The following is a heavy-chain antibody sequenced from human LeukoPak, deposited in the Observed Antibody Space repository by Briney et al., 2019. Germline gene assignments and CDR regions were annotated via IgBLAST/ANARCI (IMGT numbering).Heavy chain of an antibody. J-gene: IGHJ4*02. CDR1: GRTFSSYA. CDR2: VIPIFGTA. D-gene: IGHD3-10*01. Sequence: SVKVSCKASGRTFSSYAISWVRQAPGQGLEWMGRVIPIFGTANYAQKFQGRVTITTDESTSTAYMELSSLRSEDTAVYYCARDDWYYYGSGIDYWGQGTLVTVSS. CDR3: ARDDWYYYGSGIDY. V-gene: IGHV1-69*05.